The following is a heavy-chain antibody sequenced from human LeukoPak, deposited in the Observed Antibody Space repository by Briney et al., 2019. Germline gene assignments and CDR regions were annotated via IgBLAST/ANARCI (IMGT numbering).Heavy chain of an antibody. CDR1: GGSISSYY. CDR3: ARDGVRYCSSTSCYGLGWFDP. V-gene: IGHV4-59*01. CDR2: IYYSGST. D-gene: IGHD2-2*01. J-gene: IGHJ5*02. Sequence: SETLSLTCTVSGGSISSYYWSWIRQPPGKGLEWIGHIYYSGSTNYNPSLTSRVTISVDTSKNQFSLKLSSVTAADTAVDYCARDGVRYCSSTSCYGLGWFDPWGQGTLVTVSS.